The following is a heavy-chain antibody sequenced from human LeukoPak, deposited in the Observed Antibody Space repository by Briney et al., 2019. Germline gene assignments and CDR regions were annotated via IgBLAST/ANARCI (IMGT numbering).Heavy chain of an antibody. V-gene: IGHV1-18*01. CDR2: ISAYNGNT. Sequence: ASVKVSCKASGYTFTSYGISWVRQAPGQGLEWMGWISAYNGNTNYAQKLQGRVTMTTDTSTSTAYMELRSLRSDDTAVYYCARDVLLWFGELSSDYYYYGMDVWGQGTTVTVSS. D-gene: IGHD3-10*01. J-gene: IGHJ6*02. CDR3: ARDVLLWFGELSSDYYYYGMDV. CDR1: GYTFTSYG.